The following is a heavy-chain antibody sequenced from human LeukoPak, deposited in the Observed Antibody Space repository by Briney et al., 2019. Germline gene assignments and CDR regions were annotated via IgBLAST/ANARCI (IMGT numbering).Heavy chain of an antibody. J-gene: IGHJ4*02. CDR2: ISYDGSTK. CDR1: GFTFSNYA. V-gene: IGHV3-30*18. D-gene: IGHD3-10*01. Sequence: GGSLRLSCEASGFTFSNYAMHWVRRAPGKGLEWVALISYDGSTKHYADSVKGRITISRDNSKNTLSLQINSLRSEDTAVYYCAKDLHFYGPGSSPQYWGQGTLVTVSS. CDR3: AKDLHFYGPGSSPQY.